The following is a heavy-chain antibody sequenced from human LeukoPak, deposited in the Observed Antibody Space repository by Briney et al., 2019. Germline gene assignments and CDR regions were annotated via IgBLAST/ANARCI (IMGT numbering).Heavy chain of an antibody. CDR3: ARASGRVDTAMVTGEYYMDV. V-gene: IGHV1-69*05. CDR2: IIPIFGTA. CDR1: GGPFSSYA. Sequence: ASVKVSCKASGGPFSSYAISWVRQAPRQGLEWMGRIIPIFGTANYAQKFQGRVTITTDESTSTAYMELSSLRSEDTAGYYCARASGRVDTAMVTGEYYMDVWGKGTTVTVSS. J-gene: IGHJ6*03. D-gene: IGHD5-18*01.